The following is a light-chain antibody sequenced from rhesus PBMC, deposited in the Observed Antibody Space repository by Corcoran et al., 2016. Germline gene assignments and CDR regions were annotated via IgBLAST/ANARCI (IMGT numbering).Light chain of an antibody. Sequence: QSAPTQSPSVSGSPGQSVTISCTGTSSDIGGSNRVSWYQLHPGKAPKVLIYEVIKRPSGVSDRFSGSKSGNTASLTISGLQAEDEAAYYCSSYATFNAFTFGSGTRLTVL. CDR2: EVI. CDR1: SSDIGGSNR. J-gene: IGLJ1*01. CDR3: SSYATFNAFT. V-gene: IGLV2-13*03.